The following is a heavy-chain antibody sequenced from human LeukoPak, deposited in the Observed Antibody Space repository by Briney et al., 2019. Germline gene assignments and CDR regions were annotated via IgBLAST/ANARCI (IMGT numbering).Heavy chain of an antibody. CDR1: GYTFTNYW. CDR2: TYPGDSDA. CDR3: ARGIEMAAIWGLDY. D-gene: IGHD5-24*01. Sequence: GESLKISCRASGYTFTNYWIGWVRQMPGKGLEWMGITYPGDSDARYSPSFQGQVTISADKSISIAYVQWSSLKASDTAMYFCARGIEMAAIWGLDYWGQGTLVTVSS. V-gene: IGHV5-51*01. J-gene: IGHJ4*02.